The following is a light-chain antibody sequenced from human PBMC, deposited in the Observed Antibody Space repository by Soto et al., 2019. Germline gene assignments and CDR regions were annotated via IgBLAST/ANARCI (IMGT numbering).Light chain of an antibody. V-gene: IGKV3D-20*02. CDR2: DAS. CDR1: QSISSSY. CDR3: QQRNNWPPIT. Sequence: EIVLTQSPGTLSLSPGKRATLSCRAIQSISSSYLAWYQQRPGQAPRLLIYDASNRATGIPARFSGSGSGTDFTLTIDNLEPEDFAIYYCQQRNNWPPITFGQGTRLEI. J-gene: IGKJ5*01.